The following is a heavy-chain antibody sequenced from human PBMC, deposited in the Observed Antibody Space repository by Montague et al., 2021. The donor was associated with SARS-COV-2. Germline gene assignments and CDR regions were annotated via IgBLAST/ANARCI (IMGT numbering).Heavy chain of an antibody. CDR2: VHYTGST. Sequence: SETLSLTCEISGGSMSGYYWTWIRQSPGKGLEWIGYVHYTGSTKYNPSLKTRVSLSLDTPKNHFSLHLSSVTAADTAIYLCARAQNTCFIANCVNYFDVWGPGALVTVSS. CDR1: GGSMSGYY. J-gene: IGHJ4*02. CDR3: ARAQNTCFIANCVNYFDV. V-gene: IGHV4-59*01. D-gene: IGHD1-1*01.